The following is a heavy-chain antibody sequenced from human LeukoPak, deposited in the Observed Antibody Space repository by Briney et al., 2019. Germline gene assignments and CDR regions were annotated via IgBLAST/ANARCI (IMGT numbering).Heavy chain of an antibody. V-gene: IGHV1-69*13. J-gene: IGHJ4*02. CDR2: IIPIFGTA. D-gene: IGHD3-22*01. Sequence: ASVTVSCTASGGTFSSYAISWVRQAPGQGLEWMGGIIPIFGTANYAQKFQGRVTITADESTSTAYMELSSLRSEDTAVYYCARDFYDSSGPNGDYWGQGTLVTVSS. CDR3: ARDFYDSSGPNGDY. CDR1: GGTFSSYA.